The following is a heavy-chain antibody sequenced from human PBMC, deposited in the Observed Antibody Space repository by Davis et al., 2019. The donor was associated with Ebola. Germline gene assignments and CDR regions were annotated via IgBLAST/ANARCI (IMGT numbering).Heavy chain of an antibody. Sequence: GVLKISCAASGFTFSNYDMSWVRQVPGKGLEWVSTISATEAHTHYSDSVKGRFTISRDNSRNTLYLQMNTLRLEDTAIYYCAKDGPVPNYYHSSGYSLAVDYWGLGTLVTVSS. J-gene: IGHJ4*02. D-gene: IGHD3-22*01. CDR3: AKDGPVPNYYHSSGYSLAVDY. CDR2: ISATEAHT. V-gene: IGHV3-23*01. CDR1: GFTFSNYD.